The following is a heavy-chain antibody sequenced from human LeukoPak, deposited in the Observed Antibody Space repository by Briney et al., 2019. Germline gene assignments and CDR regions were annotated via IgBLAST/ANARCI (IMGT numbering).Heavy chain of an antibody. Sequence: PGGSLRLSCAASGFTFSSYSMNWVRQAPGKGLEWVSSISSSSSYIYYADSVKGRFTISRDNSKNTLYLQMNSLRAEDTAVYYCAKLHYESGSYRHFDYWGQGTLVTVSS. CDR2: ISSSSSYI. J-gene: IGHJ4*02. CDR3: AKLHYESGSYRHFDY. D-gene: IGHD1-26*01. V-gene: IGHV3-21*04. CDR1: GFTFSSYS.